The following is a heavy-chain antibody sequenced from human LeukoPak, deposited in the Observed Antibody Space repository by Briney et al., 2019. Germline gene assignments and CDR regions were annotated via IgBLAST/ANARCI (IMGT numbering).Heavy chain of an antibody. CDR3: AELGITMIGGV. CDR1: GFTFSDYY. CDR2: ISSTGGTI. Sequence: GGSLRLSCAASGFTFSDYYMNWIRQAPGKGLEWISYISSTGGTIYYADSVKGRFTISRDNAKNSLYLQMNSLRAEDTAVYYCAELGITMIGGVWGKGTTVTISS. V-gene: IGHV3-11*04. J-gene: IGHJ6*04. D-gene: IGHD3-10*02.